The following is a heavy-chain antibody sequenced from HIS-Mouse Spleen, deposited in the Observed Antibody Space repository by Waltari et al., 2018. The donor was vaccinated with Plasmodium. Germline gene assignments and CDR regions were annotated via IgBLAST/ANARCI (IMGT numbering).Heavy chain of an antibody. V-gene: IGHV4-39*07. CDR2: IYYSVST. Sequence: QLQLQESGPGLVKPSETLSLTCTVSGGHISSSSYYWGWFRQPAGKGLEWIGSIYYSVSTYYTTSLKSRVTISVDTSKNSFSLKLRSVTAADTAVYYCARDRITGTSYFDYWGQGTLVTVSS. CDR3: ARDRITGTSYFDY. D-gene: IGHD1-7*01. CDR1: GGHISSSSYY. J-gene: IGHJ4*02.